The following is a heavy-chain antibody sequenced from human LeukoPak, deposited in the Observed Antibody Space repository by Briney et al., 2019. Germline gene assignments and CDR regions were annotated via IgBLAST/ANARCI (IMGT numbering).Heavy chain of an antibody. Sequence: SETLCLTCTVSGGSISSGGYYWSWIRQHPGKGLEWVGYVYYSGSTYYNPSLESRVTLSVDTSKNQFSLKLSSVAAADTAVYYFARQLQVNYYYYMDVWGKGTTVTVSS. CDR3: ARQLQVNYYYYMDV. CDR2: VYYSGST. V-gene: IGHV4-31*03. CDR1: GGSISSGGYY. D-gene: IGHD4-11*01. J-gene: IGHJ6*03.